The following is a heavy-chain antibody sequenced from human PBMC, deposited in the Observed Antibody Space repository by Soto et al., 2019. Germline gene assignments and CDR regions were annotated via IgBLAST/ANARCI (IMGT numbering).Heavy chain of an antibody. Sequence: QVQLVESGGGVVQPGRSLRLSCAASGFTFSSYGMHWVRQAPGKGLEWVAVISYDESNKYYADSVKGRFTISGDNSMKTLYLQMNSRRAEDTAVYYCAKSRAAVGTPTYFFYYGMDVWGQGTTVTVSS. V-gene: IGHV3-30*18. J-gene: IGHJ6*02. CDR1: GFTFSSYG. CDR3: AKSRAAVGTPTYFFYYGMDV. D-gene: IGHD6-13*01. CDR2: ISYDESNK.